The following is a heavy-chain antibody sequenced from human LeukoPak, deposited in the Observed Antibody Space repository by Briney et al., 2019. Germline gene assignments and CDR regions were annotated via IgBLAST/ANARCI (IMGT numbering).Heavy chain of an antibody. J-gene: IGHJ4*02. CDR1: GFTFSSYS. Sequence: GGSLRLSCAASGFTFSSYSMNWVRQAPGKGLEWVSSISSSSSYIYYADSVKGRFTISRDNAKNSLYLQMNSLRAEDTAVYYCARDSTVYGGYYFDYWGQGTLVTVSS. CDR3: ARDSTVYGGYYFDY. V-gene: IGHV3-21*01. D-gene: IGHD3-16*01. CDR2: ISSSSSYI.